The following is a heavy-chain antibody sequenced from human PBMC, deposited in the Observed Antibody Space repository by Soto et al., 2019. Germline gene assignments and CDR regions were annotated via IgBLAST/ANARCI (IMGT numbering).Heavy chain of an antibody. CDR1: GGAISGYY. D-gene: IGHD3-3*01. Sequence: SETLSLTCTVTGGAISGYYWTWIRQSDGEGLEWIGRIYSSGSTNYNPSLKSRVTISLDTSMNYFSLRLSSVTAADTAVYYCARGQRFSDWFDPWGQGTLVSVSS. J-gene: IGHJ5*02. V-gene: IGHV4-4*07. CDR2: IYSSGST. CDR3: ARGQRFSDWFDP.